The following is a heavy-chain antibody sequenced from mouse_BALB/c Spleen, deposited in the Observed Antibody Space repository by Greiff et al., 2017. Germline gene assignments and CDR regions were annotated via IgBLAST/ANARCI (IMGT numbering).Heavy chain of an antibody. V-gene: IGHV5-6-5*01. CDR2: ISSGGST. Sequence: EVKLVESGGGLVKPGGSLKLSCAASGFTFSSYAMSWVRQTPEKRLEWVASISSGGSTYYPDSVKGRFTISRDNAKNTLYLQMSSLKSEDTAMYYCARHGITTEGFDYWGQGTTLTVSS. CDR1: GFTFSSYA. CDR3: ARHGITTEGFDY. J-gene: IGHJ2*01. D-gene: IGHD2-4*01.